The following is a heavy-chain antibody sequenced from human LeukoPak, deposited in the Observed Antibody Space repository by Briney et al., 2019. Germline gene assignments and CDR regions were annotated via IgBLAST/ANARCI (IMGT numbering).Heavy chain of an antibody. V-gene: IGHV1-46*01. Sequence: GASVKVSCKTSGYSFTSYYIHWVRQAPGQGLEWMGIINPSGGSTTYAQKFQGRLTMASDTSTSTVYMELSSLRSEDTAMYYCARSSAYYNEADIWGQGTRVTVSS. D-gene: IGHD1-26*01. CDR3: ARSSAYYNEADI. J-gene: IGHJ3*02. CDR2: INPSGGST. CDR1: GYSFTSYY.